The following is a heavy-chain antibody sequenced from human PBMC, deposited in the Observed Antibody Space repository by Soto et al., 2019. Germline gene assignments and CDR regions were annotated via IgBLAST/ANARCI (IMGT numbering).Heavy chain of an antibody. J-gene: IGHJ5*02. CDR1: GFTFSTYP. CDR2: ISSDGSNK. CDR3: ARGSSSYTSSSSLGKWFEP. V-gene: IGHV3-30-3*01. D-gene: IGHD6-6*01. Sequence: QVQLVESGGGVLQPGRSLRLSCAGSGFTFSTYPLHWVRQAPGKGLEWVAVISSDGSNKYYEHSVTGRFTISRDNSKNRLSLQVTSLTAEDTAVSYCARGSSSYTSSSSLGKWFEPGGEGTLVTVSS.